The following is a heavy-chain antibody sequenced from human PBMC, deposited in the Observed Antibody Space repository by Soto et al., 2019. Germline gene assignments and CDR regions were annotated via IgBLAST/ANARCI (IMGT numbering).Heavy chain of an antibody. CDR1: GFIFSTYG. V-gene: IGHV3-30*18. J-gene: IGHJ3*02. CDR2: ISYDGSNQ. D-gene: IGHD2-8*02. CDR3: EKSWSGSHGAFDM. Sequence: QVQLVESGGGVVQPGRSLRLSCAASGFIFSTYGMHCVRQAPGKGLEWVAVISYDGSNQYYEDSVKGRFTISRDNSKNTLYLQMNSLGVEDKAVYYCEKSWSGSHGAFDMWGQGTMVTVSA.